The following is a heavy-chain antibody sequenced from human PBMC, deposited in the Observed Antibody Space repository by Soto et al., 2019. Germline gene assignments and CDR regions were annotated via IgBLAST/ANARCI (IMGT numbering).Heavy chain of an antibody. CDR1: GGSFSGYY. CDR2: INHSGST. V-gene: IGHV4-34*01. Sequence: SETLSLTCAVYGGSFSGYYWSWIRQPPGKGREWIGEINHSGSTNYNPSLKSRVTISVDTAKNQFSLKLSSVTAADTAVYYCARVLRYCSSTSCSLRGGMDGWGQGTTVT. D-gene: IGHD2-2*01. CDR3: ARVLRYCSSTSCSLRGGMDG. J-gene: IGHJ6*02.